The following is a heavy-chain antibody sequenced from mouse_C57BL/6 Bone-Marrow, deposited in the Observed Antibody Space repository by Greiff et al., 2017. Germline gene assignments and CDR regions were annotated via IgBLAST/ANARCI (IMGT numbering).Heavy chain of an antibody. CDR2: IDPSDSYT. CDR1: GYTFTSYW. CDR3: ARKSHYYGNYFDY. Sequence: QVQLQQPGAELVMPGASVKLSCKASGYTFTSYWMHWVKQRPGQGLEWIGEIDPSDSYTNYNQKFKGKSTLTVDKSSSTAYMQLSSLTSEDSAVYYCARKSHYYGNYFDYWGQGTTLTVSS. J-gene: IGHJ2*01. V-gene: IGHV1-69*01. D-gene: IGHD1-1*01.